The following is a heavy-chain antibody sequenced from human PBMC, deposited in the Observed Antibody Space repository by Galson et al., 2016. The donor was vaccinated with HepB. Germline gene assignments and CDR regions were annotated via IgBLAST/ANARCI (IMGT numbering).Heavy chain of an antibody. CDR1: GYTLTELS. CDR3: ATESIVGATESYYYYYGMDV. CDR2: FDPEDGET. D-gene: IGHD1-26*01. J-gene: IGHJ6*02. Sequence: SVKVSCKVSGYTLTELSMHWVRQAPGKGLEWMGGFDPEDGETIYAQKFQGRVTMTEDTSTDAAYMELSSLRSEDTAVYYCATESIVGATESYYYYYGMDVWGQGTTVTVSS. V-gene: IGHV1-24*01.